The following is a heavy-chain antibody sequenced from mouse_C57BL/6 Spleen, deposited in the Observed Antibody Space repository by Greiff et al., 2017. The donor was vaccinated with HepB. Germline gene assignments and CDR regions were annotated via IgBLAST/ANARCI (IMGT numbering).Heavy chain of an antibody. Sequence: VQLKESGGGLVKPGGSLKLSCAASGFTFSDYGMHWVRQASEKGLEWVAYISSGSSTIYYADTVKGRFTISRDNAKNTLFLQMTSLRSEDTAMYYCARLTTVVARMDYWGQGTSVTVSS. V-gene: IGHV5-17*01. J-gene: IGHJ4*01. D-gene: IGHD1-1*01. CDR2: ISSGSSTI. CDR3: ARLTTVVARMDY. CDR1: GFTFSDYG.